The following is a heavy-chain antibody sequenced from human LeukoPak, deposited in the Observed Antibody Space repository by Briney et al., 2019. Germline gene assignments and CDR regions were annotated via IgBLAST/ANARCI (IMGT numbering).Heavy chain of an antibody. D-gene: IGHD6-13*01. V-gene: IGHV1-18*01. J-gene: IGHJ4*02. Sequence: ASVNVSCKASGYTFTSYGISWVRQAPGQGLEWMGWISAYNGNTNYAQKLQGRVTMTTDTSTSTAYMELRSLRSDDTAVYYCARDPRLFASAGLDYWGQGTLVTVSS. CDR2: ISAYNGNT. CDR1: GYTFTSYG. CDR3: ARDPRLFASAGLDY.